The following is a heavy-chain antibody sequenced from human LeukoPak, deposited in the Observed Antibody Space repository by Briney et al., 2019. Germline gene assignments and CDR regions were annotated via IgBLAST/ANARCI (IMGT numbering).Heavy chain of an antibody. CDR1: GYSFTTNW. D-gene: IGHD5-18*01. CDR3: VRSRGYSYGYSYYFDY. Sequence: GESLKISCKGSGYSFTTNWIGWVRQMPGKGLEWMGIIYPGDSETRYSPSFQGQVTISADKSISTAYLQWSSLKASDTAIYYCVRSRGYSYGYSYYFDYWGQGTLVTVSS. J-gene: IGHJ4*02. V-gene: IGHV5-51*01. CDR2: IYPGDSET.